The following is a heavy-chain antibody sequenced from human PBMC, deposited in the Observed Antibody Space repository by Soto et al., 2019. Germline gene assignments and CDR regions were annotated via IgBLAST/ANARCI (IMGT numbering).Heavy chain of an antibody. V-gene: IGHV4-31*03. D-gene: IGHD2-21*02. CDR1: GGSISSGGYY. J-gene: IGHJ4*02. CDR3: ARGLFQHIVVVTAITLTGYYFDY. Sequence: QVQLQESGPGLVKPSQTLSLTCTVSGGSISSGGYYWSWIRQHPGKGLEWIGYIYYSGSTYYNPSLKSRVTISVDTSKNQFSLKLSSVTAADTAVYYCARGLFQHIVVVTAITLTGYYFDYWGQGTLVTVSS. CDR2: IYYSGST.